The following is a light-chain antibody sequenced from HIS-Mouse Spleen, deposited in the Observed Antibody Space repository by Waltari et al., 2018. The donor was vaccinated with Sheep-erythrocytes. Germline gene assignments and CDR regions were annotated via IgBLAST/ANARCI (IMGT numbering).Light chain of an antibody. CDR2: EVS. V-gene: IGLV2-8*01. Sequence: QSALTQPPSASGSPGQSATISCTGTSSAVGVYHYVSWYQQHPGKAPKLMIYEVSKRPSGVPDRFSGSKSGNTASLTVSGLQAEDEADYYCCSYAGSYTFWVFGGGTRLTVL. J-gene: IGLJ3*02. CDR1: SSAVGVYHY. CDR3: CSYAGSYTFWV.